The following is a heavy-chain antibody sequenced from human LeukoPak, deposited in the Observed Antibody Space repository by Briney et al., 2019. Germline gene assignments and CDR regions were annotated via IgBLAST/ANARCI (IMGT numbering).Heavy chain of an antibody. Sequence: RASVKVSCKASGYTFIGYFIHWMRQAPGQGLEWMGWINPNSGVTNYARKFQDRVTMTRDTSITTAYMNLSSLRSDDTAVYYCARDISLRSIVYYYYYMDLWGKGTTVTVSS. CDR1: GYTFIGYF. CDR3: ARDISLRSIVYYYYYMDL. V-gene: IGHV1-2*02. J-gene: IGHJ6*03. D-gene: IGHD1-26*01. CDR2: INPNSGVT.